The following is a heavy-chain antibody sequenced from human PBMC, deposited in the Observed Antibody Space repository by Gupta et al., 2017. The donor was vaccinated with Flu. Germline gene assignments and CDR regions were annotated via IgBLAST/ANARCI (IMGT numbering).Heavy chain of an antibody. Sequence: VQLQESGPGLVKPSETLSLICTVSNYSITSGYYWGWIRLPPGKGLEWIASIYHRGNTYYNPSLKSRVTISVDTSKNQFSLKLRSVTATDTAIYYCARGGQWLGSWPYWGQGTLVTVSS. CDR1: NYSITSGYY. D-gene: IGHD6-19*01. J-gene: IGHJ4*02. CDR3: ARGGQWLGSWPY. V-gene: IGHV4-38-2*02. CDR2: IYHRGNT.